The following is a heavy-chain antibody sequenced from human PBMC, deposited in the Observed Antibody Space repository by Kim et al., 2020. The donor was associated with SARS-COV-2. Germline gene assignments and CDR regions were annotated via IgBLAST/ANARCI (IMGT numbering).Heavy chain of an antibody. CDR3: ARGAAGSFEY. D-gene: IGHD6-13*01. CDR2: ISGSDGST. V-gene: IGHV3-23*01. J-gene: IGHJ4*02. Sequence: GGSLRLSCAASGFTLSSYAMSWVRQAPGKGLEWVSGISGSDGSTYYAESVKGRFTISRDNSKNTLYLQMSSLRAEDTAVYYCARGAAGSFEYWGQGTLVT. CDR1: GFTLSSYA.